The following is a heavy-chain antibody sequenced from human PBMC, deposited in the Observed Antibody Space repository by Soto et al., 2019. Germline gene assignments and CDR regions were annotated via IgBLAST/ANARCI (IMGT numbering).Heavy chain of an antibody. J-gene: IGHJ4*02. CDR3: ARDPFTLVRGVIPYLDY. Sequence: PMSLTCTVSGGSSNNADYSRSWIRQTPGRGLEWIGYIYQSGSTTYNPSLKSRLTISLDRSKNEFSLKLTSVTAADTAVYYCARDPFTLVRGVIPYLDYWGQGTPVTVSS. V-gene: IGHV4-30-2*01. CDR1: GGSSNNADYS. CDR2: IYQSGST. D-gene: IGHD3-10*01.